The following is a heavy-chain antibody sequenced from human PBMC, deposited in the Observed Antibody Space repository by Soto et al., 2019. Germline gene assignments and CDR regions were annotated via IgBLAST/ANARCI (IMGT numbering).Heavy chain of an antibody. D-gene: IGHD3-10*02. V-gene: IGHV4-39*01. J-gene: IGHJ6*02. CDR2: IYYSGST. Sequence: LSLTCTVSGGSISSSSYYWGWIRQPPGKGLEWIGSIYYSGSTYYNPSLKSRVTISVDTSKNQFSLKLSSVTAADTAVYYCARQGDVRGYYYGMDVWGQGTTVTVSS. CDR1: GGSISSSSYY. CDR3: ARQGDVRGYYYGMDV.